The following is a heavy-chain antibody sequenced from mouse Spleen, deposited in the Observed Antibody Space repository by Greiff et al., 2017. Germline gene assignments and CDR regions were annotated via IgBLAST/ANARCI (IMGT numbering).Heavy chain of an antibody. Sequence: VKLMESGPGLVAPSQSLSITCTVSGFSLTSYGVDWVRQSSGKGLEWLGVIWGGGSTNYNSALKSRLSISKDNSKSQVFLKMNSLQTDDTAMYYCAILLSGYAMDYWGQGTSVTVSS. J-gene: IGHJ4*01. CDR1: GFSLTSYG. V-gene: IGHV2-6*01. D-gene: IGHD1-1*02. CDR3: AILLSGYAMDY. CDR2: IWGGGST.